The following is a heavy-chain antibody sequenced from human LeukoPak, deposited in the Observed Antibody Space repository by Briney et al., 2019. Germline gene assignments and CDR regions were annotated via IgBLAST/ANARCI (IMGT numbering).Heavy chain of an antibody. CDR3: ARGPSDYDYGMDV. CDR1: GGSISSGGYY. V-gene: IGHV4-31*03. J-gene: IGHJ6*04. CDR2: IYYSGST. Sequence: TLSLTCTVSGGSISSGGYYWSWIRQHPGKGLEWIGYIYYSGSTYYNPSLKSRVTISVDTSKNQFSLKLSSVTAADTAVYYCARGPSDYDYGMDVWGKGTTVTVSS.